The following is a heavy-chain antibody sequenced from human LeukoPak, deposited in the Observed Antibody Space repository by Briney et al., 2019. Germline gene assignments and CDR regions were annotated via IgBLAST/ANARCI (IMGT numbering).Heavy chain of an antibody. D-gene: IGHD3-22*01. CDR1: RFTVSTNY. Sequence: PGGSLRLSCAASRFTVSTNYMSWVRQAPGKGLEWVSLIDSGGFTYYADSVKGRFTISRDNAKNSLYLQMNSLRAEDTAVYYCARDYHYNSSEYAFDIWGQGTMVTVSS. CDR3: ARDYHYNSSEYAFDI. V-gene: IGHV3-66*01. CDR2: IDSGGFT. J-gene: IGHJ3*02.